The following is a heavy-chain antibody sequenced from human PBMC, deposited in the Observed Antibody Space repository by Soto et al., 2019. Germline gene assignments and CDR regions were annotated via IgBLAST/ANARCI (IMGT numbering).Heavy chain of an antibody. CDR1: GFSLTTEGVA. D-gene: IGHD3-22*01. Sequence: QITLEESGPTLLKPTQTLTLTCTFSGFSLTTEGVAVAWARQSPGKAPEWLAVIFWDDDKRFNPSLSSRLTITKDTSKRQVFPTLTRVDPGDAATYFCAHRSFDSSTCSVASWGPGTLVTVSS. V-gene: IGHV2-5*02. J-gene: IGHJ5*02. CDR2: IFWDDDK. CDR3: AHRSFDSSTCSVAS.